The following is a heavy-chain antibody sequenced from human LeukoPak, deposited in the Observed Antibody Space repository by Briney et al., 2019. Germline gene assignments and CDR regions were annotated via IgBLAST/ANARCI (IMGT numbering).Heavy chain of an antibody. CDR1: GGSISSYY. Sequence: SETLSLTCTVSGGSISSYYWGWIRQPAWKGLEWIGRIYSSGSTNYNPSPKSRVTISLETSKNQFSLKLTSVTAADTAVYYCARAGYYYYYMDVWGKGTTVTVSS. J-gene: IGHJ6*03. CDR2: IYSSGST. CDR3: ARAGYYYYYMDV. V-gene: IGHV4-4*07.